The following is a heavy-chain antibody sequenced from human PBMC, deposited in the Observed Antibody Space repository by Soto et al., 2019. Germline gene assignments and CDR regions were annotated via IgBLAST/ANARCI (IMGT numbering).Heavy chain of an antibody. CDR2: ISGDGLST. Sequence: PGGSLRLSCAGSGSTFTDFTMTWVRQAPGKGLEWFSAISGDGLSTYYAGSVKGRFTISRDNSKTTLYLQMNSLRAEDTAVYYCARRPDAFDIWGRGTMVTVSS. J-gene: IGHJ3*02. CDR1: GSTFTDFT. V-gene: IGHV3-23*01. CDR3: ARRPDAFDI.